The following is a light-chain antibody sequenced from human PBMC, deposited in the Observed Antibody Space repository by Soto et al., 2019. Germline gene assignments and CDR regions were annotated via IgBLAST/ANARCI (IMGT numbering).Light chain of an antibody. J-gene: IGLJ2*01. Sequence: LTQPHSVSESPGKTVTISCTRSSGNIASKYVQWYQQRPGSAPSTVIYEYYERPSGVPDRFSGAIDSSSNSASLTISGLKTEDEAVYYCQSYDNYNVVFCGGTKVTVL. CDR3: QSYDNYNVV. V-gene: IGLV6-57*04. CDR2: EYY. CDR1: SGNIASKY.